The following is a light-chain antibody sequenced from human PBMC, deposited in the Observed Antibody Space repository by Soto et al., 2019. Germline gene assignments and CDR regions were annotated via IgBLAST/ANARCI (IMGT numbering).Light chain of an antibody. CDR1: QDIGNS. J-gene: IGKJ3*01. V-gene: IGKV1-33*01. CDR2: DAS. CDR3: QKSDHLPL. Sequence: DIQMTQSPLSLSASVGDRVTITCQASQDIGNSLNWFQHKPGKAPNLVIYDASNLEIGVPSRFSGSGSGTDFTFTITSLRPEDIATYYCQKSDHLPLFGPGTKVESK.